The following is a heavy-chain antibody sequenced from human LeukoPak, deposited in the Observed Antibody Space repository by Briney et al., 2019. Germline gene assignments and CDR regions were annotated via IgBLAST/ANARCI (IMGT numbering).Heavy chain of an antibody. D-gene: IGHD3-10*01. V-gene: IGHV3-49*03. J-gene: IGHJ4*02. Sequence: GGSLRLSCTASGFTFGDYLMSWFRQAPGKGLEWIGFISGGTTEYAASVKGRFTISRDDSTSIAYLQMNSLTTEDTAVYYCTTRHSTVGFGAYWGQGTLVTVSS. CDR3: TTRHSTVGFGAY. CDR2: ISGGTT. CDR1: GFTFGDYL.